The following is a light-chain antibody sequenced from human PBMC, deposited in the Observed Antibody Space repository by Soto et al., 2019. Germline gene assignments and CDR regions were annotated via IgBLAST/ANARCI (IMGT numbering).Light chain of an antibody. CDR2: GAS. Sequence: VMTPSPATLSVSPGEGATLSCRASQSVSSNLAWYQQKPGQAPRLLIYGASTRAAGVPVRFSGSGSGTEFTLTISSLQAEDFAVYYCQQYNNWPPFTFGPGTKVDIK. CDR3: QQYNNWPPFT. J-gene: IGKJ3*01. V-gene: IGKV3-15*01. CDR1: QSVSSN.